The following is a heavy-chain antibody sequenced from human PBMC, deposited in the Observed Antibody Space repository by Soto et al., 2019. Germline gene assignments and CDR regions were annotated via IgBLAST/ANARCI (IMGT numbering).Heavy chain of an antibody. V-gene: IGHV1-18*04. Sequence: ASVKVSCKASGYTFTSYGISWVRQAPGQGLEWRGWISAYNGNTNYAQKLQGRVTMTTDTSTSTAYMELRSLRSDDTAVYYCARDQPQLMITFGGVIVPYNWFDPWGQGTLVTVSS. J-gene: IGHJ5*02. CDR3: ARDQPQLMITFGGVIVPYNWFDP. CDR1: GYTFTSYG. D-gene: IGHD3-16*02. CDR2: ISAYNGNT.